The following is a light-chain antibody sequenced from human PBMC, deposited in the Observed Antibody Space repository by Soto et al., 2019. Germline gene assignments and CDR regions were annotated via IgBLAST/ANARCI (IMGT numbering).Light chain of an antibody. Sequence: QAVVTQPPSASGTPGQRVTISCSGSSSNIGSNTVNWYQPLPGTAPKLLIYSNNQRPSGVPDRFSGSKSGTSASLAISGLQSEDEADYYCAAWDDSLNGPVFGGGTQLTVL. CDR3: AAWDDSLNGPV. V-gene: IGLV1-44*01. J-gene: IGLJ2*01. CDR1: SSNIGSNT. CDR2: SNN.